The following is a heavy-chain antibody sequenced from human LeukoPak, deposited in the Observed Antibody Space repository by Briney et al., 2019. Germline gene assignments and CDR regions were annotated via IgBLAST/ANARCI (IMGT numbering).Heavy chain of an antibody. V-gene: IGHV1-24*01. D-gene: IGHD6-13*01. J-gene: IGHJ4*02. Sequence: ASVKVSCKVSGYTLTELSMHWERQAPGKGLEWMGGFDPEDGETIYAQKFQGRVTMTEDTSTDTAYMELSSLRSEDTALYHCARGIAAPLYQPDYWGQGTLVTVSS. CDR1: GYTLTELS. CDR2: FDPEDGET. CDR3: ARGIAAPLYQPDY.